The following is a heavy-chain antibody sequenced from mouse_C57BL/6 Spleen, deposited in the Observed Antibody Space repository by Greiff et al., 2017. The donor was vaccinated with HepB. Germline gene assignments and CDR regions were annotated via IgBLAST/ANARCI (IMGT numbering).Heavy chain of an antibody. CDR3: AHYYGSSFWYFDV. J-gene: IGHJ1*03. V-gene: IGHV5-17*01. CDR2: ISSGSSTI. Sequence: EVNVVESGGGLVKPGGSLKLSCAASGFTFSDYGMHWVRQAPEKGLEWVAYISSGSSTIYYADTVKGRFTISRDNAKNTLFLQMTSLRSEDTAMYYCAHYYGSSFWYFDVWGTGTTVTVSS. CDR1: GFTFSDYG. D-gene: IGHD1-1*01.